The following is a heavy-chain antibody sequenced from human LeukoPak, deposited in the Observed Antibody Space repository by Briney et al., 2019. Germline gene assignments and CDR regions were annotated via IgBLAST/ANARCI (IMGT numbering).Heavy chain of an antibody. D-gene: IGHD3-22*01. CDR2: LSYDGRNT. V-gene: IGHV3-30*03. CDR3: ARDSIPGYDSSGYMVAFDI. CDR1: GFTFSKND. Sequence: PGRSLRLSCTASGFTFSKNDMHWVRQAPGKGLEWVAVLSYDGRNTYYAESVKGRFTVSRDNTKNTLYLKLNSLRPEDTAMYYCARDSIPGYDSSGYMVAFDIWGQGTMVTVSS. J-gene: IGHJ3*02.